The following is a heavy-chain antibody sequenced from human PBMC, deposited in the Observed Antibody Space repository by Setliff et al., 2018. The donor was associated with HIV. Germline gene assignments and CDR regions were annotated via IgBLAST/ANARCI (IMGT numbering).Heavy chain of an antibody. D-gene: IGHD5-12*01. CDR2: IYYSGST. CDR3: ARRHNDYSLYYFDS. V-gene: IGHV4-39*01. J-gene: IGHJ4*02. CDR1: GGSISGSYYY. Sequence: SETLSLTCTVSGGSISGSYYYWGWIRQPPGKGLEWIGSIYYSGSTYYNPSLESRVTISADMSKNQFSLKLSSVTAADTAVYYCARRHNDYSLYYFDSWGQGTLVTVSS.